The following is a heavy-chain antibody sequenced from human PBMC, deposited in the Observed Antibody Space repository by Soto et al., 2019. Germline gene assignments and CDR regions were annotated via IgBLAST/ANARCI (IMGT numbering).Heavy chain of an antibody. CDR3: ARSMETNYFYCMAL. CDR2: IIPMFGKA. D-gene: IGHD2-8*01. CDR1: GGTFRSYA. Sequence: QVQLVQSGAEVREPGSSVKVSCEASGGTFRSYAINWVRQAPGQGLEWMGGIIPMFGKANYAEKFLGRVTITADEATRTACMEVSSLKSEDTAVYYCARSMETNYFYCMALWGLGTTVNVSS. V-gene: IGHV1-69*01. J-gene: IGHJ6*02.